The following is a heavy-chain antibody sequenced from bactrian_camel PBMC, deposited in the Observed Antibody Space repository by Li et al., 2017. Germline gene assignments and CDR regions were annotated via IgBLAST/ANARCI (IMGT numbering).Heavy chain of an antibody. D-gene: IGHD1*01. CDR2: ISTGGSST. J-gene: IGHJ4*01. Sequence: VQLVESGGGSAQAGGSLTLSCSASKDALMYMAWFRQAPGQKREAVAAISTGGSSTMYVDSVKGRFTISQDNAKNTVYLQMNSLKPEDTGMYYCAVDRRPQLRTGIMCPKVVFRWGQGTQVTVS. CDR1: KDALMY. V-gene: IGHV3S53*01. CDR3: AVDRRPQLRTGIMCPKVVFR.